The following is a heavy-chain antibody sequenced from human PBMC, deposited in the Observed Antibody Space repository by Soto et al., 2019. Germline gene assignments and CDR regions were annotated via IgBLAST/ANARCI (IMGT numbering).Heavy chain of an antibody. Sequence: TGGSLGLSCAASGFTFSDHYMAWVRQAPGKGLECVGRSRNKANSYTTEYATSVEGRFSLSRDDPKTSLDLQMNSLKSEDTAVYFFARVKLNGPYDVFEVWGQGTAVPVSS. D-gene: IGHD2-8*01. CDR3: ARVKLNGPYDVFEV. V-gene: IGHV3-72*01. CDR1: GFTFSDHY. CDR2: SRNKANSYTT. J-gene: IGHJ3*01.